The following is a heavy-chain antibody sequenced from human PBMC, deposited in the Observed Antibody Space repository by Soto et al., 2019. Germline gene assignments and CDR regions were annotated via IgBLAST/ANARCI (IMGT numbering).Heavy chain of an antibody. Sequence: QVQLVQSGAEVKKPGSSVKVSCKASGGTFSSYTISWVRQAPGQGLEWMGRIIPILGIANYAQKFQGRVTITADKSTSTAYMELSSLRSEDTAVYYCARDGSSWYIHYYYGMDVWGQGTTVTVSS. J-gene: IGHJ6*02. V-gene: IGHV1-69*08. CDR3: ARDGSSWYIHYYYGMDV. CDR2: IIPILGIA. D-gene: IGHD6-13*01. CDR1: GGTFSSYT.